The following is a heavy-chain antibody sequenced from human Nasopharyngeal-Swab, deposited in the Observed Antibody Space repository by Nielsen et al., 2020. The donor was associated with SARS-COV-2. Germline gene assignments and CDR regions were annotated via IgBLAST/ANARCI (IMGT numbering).Heavy chain of an antibody. Sequence: GASLKISCKGSGYSFTSYWIGWVRQMPGKGLEWMGIIYPGDSDTRYSPSFQGQVTISADKSISTAYLQWSRLKASDTAMYYCARAKAMIPFGGVIVSDYYYGMDVWGQGTTVTVSS. J-gene: IGHJ6*02. CDR1: GYSFTSYW. CDR3: ARAKAMIPFGGVIVSDYYYGMDV. CDR2: IYPGDSDT. D-gene: IGHD3-16*02. V-gene: IGHV5-51*01.